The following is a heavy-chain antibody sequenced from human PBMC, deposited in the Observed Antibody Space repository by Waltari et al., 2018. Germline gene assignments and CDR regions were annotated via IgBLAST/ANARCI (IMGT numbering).Heavy chain of an antibody. D-gene: IGHD2-15*01. CDR2: IYYSGST. Sequence: QVQLQESGPGLVKPSETLSLTCTISGGSISSHYWSWIRQPPGKGLEWIGYIYYSGSTNSNPSLKSRVAISMDTSKKQFSLKVNSVTAADTAVYYCARLCSGGACRNWFDPWGPGTLVTVSS. V-gene: IGHV4-59*11. J-gene: IGHJ5*02. CDR3: ARLCSGGACRNWFDP. CDR1: GGSISSHY.